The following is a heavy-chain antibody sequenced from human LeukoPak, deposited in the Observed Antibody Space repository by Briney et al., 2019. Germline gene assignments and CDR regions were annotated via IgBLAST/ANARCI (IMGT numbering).Heavy chain of an antibody. D-gene: IGHD6-19*01. Sequence: PGGSLRLSCSAPGFTFSNHAMISVRQAPGKVLGWVSAISGGGTSTYYADSVKRRFTIHRDKAKNSRYLQMNSLRAEDTAVYYSARGAGSGWWGDYYSYYMDVWGKGTTVTVSS. CDR2: ISGGGTST. J-gene: IGHJ6*03. CDR1: GFTFSNHA. CDR3: ARGAGSGWWGDYYSYYMDV. V-gene: IGHV3-23*01.